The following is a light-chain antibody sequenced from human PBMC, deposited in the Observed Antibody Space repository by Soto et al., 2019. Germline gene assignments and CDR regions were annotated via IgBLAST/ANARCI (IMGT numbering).Light chain of an antibody. CDR3: LQHNSYPRT. J-gene: IGKJ1*01. CDR1: QDIGND. V-gene: IGKV1-17*01. Sequence: DIQMTQSPSSLSASVGDRVTITCRASQDIGNDLGWYQQKPGKAPKRLIYSTYSLQTGVPSRFSGSGSGTDFSLIISLPQPEDSATYFCLQHNSYPRTFGQGTKVEV. CDR2: STY.